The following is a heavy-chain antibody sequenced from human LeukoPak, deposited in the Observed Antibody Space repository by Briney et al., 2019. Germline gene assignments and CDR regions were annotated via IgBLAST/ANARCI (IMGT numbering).Heavy chain of an antibody. CDR3: ARGSPYYDILTGNHLDY. Sequence: ASMKVSCKASGYTFSAYYMHWVRQAPGQGLEWMGWINPNSGGTNYAQKFQGRVTMTRDTSISTAYMELSRLRSDDTAVYYCARGSPYYDILTGNHLDYWGQGTLVTVSS. J-gene: IGHJ4*02. CDR2: INPNSGGT. V-gene: IGHV1-2*02. CDR1: GYTFSAYY. D-gene: IGHD3-9*01.